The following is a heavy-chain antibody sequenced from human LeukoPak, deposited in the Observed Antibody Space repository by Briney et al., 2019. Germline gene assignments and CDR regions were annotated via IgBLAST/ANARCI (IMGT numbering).Heavy chain of an antibody. CDR2: INPSGGST. CDR3: ARASGYSYGLVYYYYYYGMDV. Sequence: ASVKVSCKASGYTFTSYYMHWVRQAPGQGLEWMRIINPSGGSTSYAQKFQGRVTMTRDTSTSTVYMELSSLRSEDTAVYYCARASGYSYGLVYYYYYYGMDVWGQGTTVTVSS. D-gene: IGHD5-18*01. V-gene: IGHV1-46*01. CDR1: GYTFTSYY. J-gene: IGHJ6*02.